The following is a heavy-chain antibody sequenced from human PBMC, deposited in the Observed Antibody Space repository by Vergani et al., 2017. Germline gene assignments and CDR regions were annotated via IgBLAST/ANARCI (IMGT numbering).Heavy chain of an antibody. J-gene: IGHJ4*02. D-gene: IGHD3-10*01. CDR2: ISYDGNNK. CDR3: ARDLGSRGYFDY. V-gene: IGHV3-30-3*01. Sequence: QVQLVESGGGVVQPGRSLRLSCAASGFTFSSYAMHWVRQAPGKGLEWVSVISYDGNNKDYADSVKGRFTISRDNSKNTLYLQVNSLRPEDTAVYYCARDLGSRGYFDYWGQGTLVTVSS. CDR1: GFTFSSYA.